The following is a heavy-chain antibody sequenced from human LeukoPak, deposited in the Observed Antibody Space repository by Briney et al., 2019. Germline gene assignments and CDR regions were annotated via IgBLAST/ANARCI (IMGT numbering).Heavy chain of an antibody. V-gene: IGHV4-39*07. Sequence: PSETLSLTCTVSGGSISSSSYYWGWIRQPPGKGLEWIGSIYYSGSTNYNPSLKSRVTISVDTSKNQFSLKLSSVTAADTAVYYCARGGDPRDLYFDYWGQGTLVTVSS. CDR2: IYYSGST. CDR3: ARGGDPRDLYFDY. CDR1: GGSISSSSYY. J-gene: IGHJ4*02.